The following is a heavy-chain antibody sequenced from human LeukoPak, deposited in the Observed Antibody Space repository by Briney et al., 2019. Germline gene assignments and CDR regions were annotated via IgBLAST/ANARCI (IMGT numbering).Heavy chain of an antibody. CDR3: ARDWGKGDYYFDY. D-gene: IGHD7-27*01. Sequence: EASVKVSCKASGYTFTSYGISWVRQAPGQGPEWMGWISGYNSNTRYAQKFQGRVTMTTDTSTSTAYMELRSLRSDDTAVYYCARDWGKGDYYFDYWGQGTLVTVSS. CDR2: ISGYNSNT. J-gene: IGHJ4*02. V-gene: IGHV1-18*01. CDR1: GYTFTSYG.